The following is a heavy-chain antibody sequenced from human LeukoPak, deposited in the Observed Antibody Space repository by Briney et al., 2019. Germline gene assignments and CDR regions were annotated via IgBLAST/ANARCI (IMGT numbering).Heavy chain of an antibody. CDR1: GGTFSSYA. V-gene: IGHV1-69*13. CDR3: ARGSYESPPFDY. CDR2: IIPIFGTA. J-gene: IGHJ4*02. Sequence: SXXXSCKASGGTFSSYAISWVRQAPGQGXXXMGGIIPIFGTANYAQKFQGRVTITADESTSTAYMELSSLRSEDTAVYYCARGSYESPPFDYWGQGTLVTVSS. D-gene: IGHD1-26*01.